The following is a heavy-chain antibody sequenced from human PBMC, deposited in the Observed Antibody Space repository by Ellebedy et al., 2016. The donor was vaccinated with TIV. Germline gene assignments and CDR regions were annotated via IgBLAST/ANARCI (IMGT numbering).Heavy chain of an antibody. J-gene: IGHJ6*02. Sequence: SETLSLXXPASGSSSYYWGWIRQSPGKGLEWIGSIYYSGSTYYNPSLGSRVTISVDRSKNQFSLTLRSVTAADTAVYYCARGSIVATNEDYYYPMDVWGQGTTVTVSS. D-gene: IGHD5-12*01. CDR1: GSSSYY. V-gene: IGHV4-39*07. CDR3: ARGSIVATNEDYYYPMDV. CDR2: IYYSGST.